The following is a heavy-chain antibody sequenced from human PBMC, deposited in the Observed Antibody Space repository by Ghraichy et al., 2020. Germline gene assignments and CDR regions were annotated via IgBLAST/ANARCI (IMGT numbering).Heavy chain of an antibody. J-gene: IGHJ4*02. D-gene: IGHD5-12*01. CDR3: ARDVNSGYDLGYFDY. CDR1: GGSISSSSYY. Sequence: SETLSLTCTVSGGSISSSSYYWGWIRQPPGKGLEWIGSIYYSGSTYYNPSLKSRVTISVDTSKNQFSLKLSSVTAADTAVYYCARDVNSGYDLGYFDYWGQGTLVTVSS. CDR2: IYYSGST. V-gene: IGHV4-39*07.